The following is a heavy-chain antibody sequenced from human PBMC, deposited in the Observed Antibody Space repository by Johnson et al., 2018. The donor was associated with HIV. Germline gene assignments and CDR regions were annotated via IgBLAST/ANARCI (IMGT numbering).Heavy chain of an antibody. Sequence: QVQLVESGGGLVQPGGSLRLSCAASGFTFSNYAMHWVRQAPGKGLEYVSAITSNDGSNKYYADSVKGRFTISRDNAKNSLYLQMNSLRAEDTALYYCVRGAPWSGSDAFDIWGQGTMVTVSS. V-gene: IGHV3-64*04. J-gene: IGHJ3*02. D-gene: IGHD3-3*01. CDR1: GFTFSNYA. CDR3: VRGAPWSGSDAFDI. CDR2: ITSNDGSNK.